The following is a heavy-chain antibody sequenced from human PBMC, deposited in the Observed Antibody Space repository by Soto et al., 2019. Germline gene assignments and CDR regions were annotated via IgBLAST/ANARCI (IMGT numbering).Heavy chain of an antibody. CDR2: IKSKTNGGTT. CDR3: TPDRYSSPIDH. Sequence: EVQLVESGGGLVKPGGSLRLSCAASGFSFSTAWMSWVRQAPGKGLEWVGRIKSKTNGGTTDYAAPVKGRFTIARDDSTNTLYLQMHSLKTEDTAVYHCTPDRYSSPIDHWGQGTLVTVSS. CDR1: GFSFSTAW. J-gene: IGHJ4*02. V-gene: IGHV3-15*01. D-gene: IGHD2-15*01.